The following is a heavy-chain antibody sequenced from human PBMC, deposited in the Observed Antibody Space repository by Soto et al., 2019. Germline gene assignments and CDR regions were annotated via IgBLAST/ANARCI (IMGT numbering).Heavy chain of an antibody. CDR2: IYYSGST. CDR1: GGSISSGDYY. J-gene: IGHJ5*02. D-gene: IGHD5-18*01. CDR3: ARDPADVDTAMDP. Sequence: QVQLQESGPGLVKPSQTLSLTCTVSGGSISSGDYYWSWIRQPPGKGLEWIGYIYYSGSTYYNPSLKSRVTIAVDTSKNQFSLKLSSVTAADTAVYYCARDPADVDTAMDPWSQGTLVTVSS. V-gene: IGHV4-30-4*01.